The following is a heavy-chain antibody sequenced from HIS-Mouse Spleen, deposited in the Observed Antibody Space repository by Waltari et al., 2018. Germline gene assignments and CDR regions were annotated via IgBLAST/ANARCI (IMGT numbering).Heavy chain of an antibody. CDR3: AREGRTTVTTLWFDP. CDR2: INPNSGGT. Sequence: QVQLVQSGAEVKKPGASVKVSCKASGYTFTGYYTHWVRQAPGQGLEWMGWINPNSGGTNYAQKFQGRVTMTRDTSISTAYMELSRLRSDDTAVYYCAREGRTTVTTLWFDPWGQGTLVTVSS. CDR1: GYTFTGYY. D-gene: IGHD4-4*01. V-gene: IGHV1-2*02. J-gene: IGHJ5*02.